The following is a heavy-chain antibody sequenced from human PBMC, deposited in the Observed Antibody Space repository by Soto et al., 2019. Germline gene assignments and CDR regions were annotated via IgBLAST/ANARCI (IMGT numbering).Heavy chain of an antibody. CDR1: GYTFTGFY. Sequence: VASVKVSCKASGYTFTGFYIHWVRQAPGQGLEWMGWINPQSGGTKYAQNFQGRVTMTRDTSISAAYMELNRLTSDDTAVYYCARGPLGYCSSTSCPGTWFDPWGQGTLVTVS. V-gene: IGHV1-2*02. CDR3: ARGPLGYCSSTSCPGTWFDP. CDR2: INPQSGGT. J-gene: IGHJ5*02. D-gene: IGHD2-2*01.